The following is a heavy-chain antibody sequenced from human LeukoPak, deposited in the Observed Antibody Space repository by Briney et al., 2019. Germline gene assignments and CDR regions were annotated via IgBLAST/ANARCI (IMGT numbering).Heavy chain of an antibody. D-gene: IGHD5-18*01. CDR3: ARDSGDAAMVSSSYYYGMDV. Sequence: GGSLRLSCGASGFTFSRYTMNWVRQAPGKGLEWVASISTSSIYKYYGDPVKGRFTISRDNAKNSLYLQMNSLRAEDTAVYYCARDSGDAAMVSSSYYYGMDVWGQGTTVTVSS. CDR2: ISTSSIYK. V-gene: IGHV3-21*01. J-gene: IGHJ6*02. CDR1: GFTFSRYT.